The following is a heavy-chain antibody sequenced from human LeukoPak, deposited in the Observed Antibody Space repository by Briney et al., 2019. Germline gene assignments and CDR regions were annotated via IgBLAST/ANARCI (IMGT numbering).Heavy chain of an antibody. CDR3: ARVLLQGVMIFEY. CDR2: INPNNGGT. J-gene: IGHJ4*02. Sequence: AASVKVSCKASGDTFTGYYMHWVRQAPGQGPEWMGWINPNNGGTNYAQKFEGRVTMTRDTSTSTGYMEINRLRSDDTAVYYCARVLLQGVMIFEYWGQGTLVVVSS. D-gene: IGHD3-16*01. V-gene: IGHV1-2*02. CDR1: GDTFTGYY.